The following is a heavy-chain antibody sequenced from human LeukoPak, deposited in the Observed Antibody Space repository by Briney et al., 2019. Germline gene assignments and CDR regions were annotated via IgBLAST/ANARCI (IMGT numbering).Heavy chain of an antibody. Sequence: PSETLSLTCAVYGGSFSGYYWSWIRQPPGKGLEWIGEINHSGSTNYNPSLKSRVTISVDTSKNQFSLKLSSVTAADTAVYYCASVSLGYCSSTSCRSGDYWGQGTLVTVSS. J-gene: IGHJ4*02. D-gene: IGHD2-2*01. CDR1: GGSFSGYY. CDR3: ASVSLGYCSSTSCRSGDY. V-gene: IGHV4-34*01. CDR2: INHSGST.